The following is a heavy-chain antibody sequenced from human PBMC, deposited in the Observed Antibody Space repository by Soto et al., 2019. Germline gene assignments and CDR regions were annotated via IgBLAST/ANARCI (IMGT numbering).Heavy chain of an antibody. D-gene: IGHD5-18*01. CDR2: IYYSGST. CDR3: ASVDTAISDAFDI. V-gene: IGHV4-30-4*01. J-gene: IGHJ3*02. Sequence: PSETLSLTCTVSGGSISSGDYYWSWIRQPPGKGLEWIGYIYYSGSTYYNPSLKSRVTISVATSKNQFSLKLRSVTAADTAVYYCASVDTAISDAFDIWGQGTMVTVSS. CDR1: GGSISSGDYY.